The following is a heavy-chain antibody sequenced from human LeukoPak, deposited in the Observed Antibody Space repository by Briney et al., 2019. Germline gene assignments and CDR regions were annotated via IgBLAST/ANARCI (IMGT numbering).Heavy chain of an antibody. Sequence: ASVKVSCKASGYTFTSYGISWVRQAPGQGLEWMGWISAYNGNTNYAQKLQGRVTMTTDTSTSTAYMELRSLRSDDTAVYYCAGVGYDFWSGYSTYYYYYMDVWGKGTTVTVSS. CDR3: AGVGYDFWSGYSTYYYYYMDV. D-gene: IGHD3-3*01. J-gene: IGHJ6*03. V-gene: IGHV1-18*01. CDR1: GYTFTSYG. CDR2: ISAYNGNT.